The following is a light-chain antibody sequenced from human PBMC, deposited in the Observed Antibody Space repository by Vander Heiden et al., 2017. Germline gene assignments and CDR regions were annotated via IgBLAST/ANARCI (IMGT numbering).Light chain of an antibody. J-gene: IGKJ4*01. CDR1: QSISTW. Sequence: DIQMTQSPSTLSASVGDRVPITCRASQSISTWLAWYQQKPGKAPKLIIYKASSLESGVPSRFSGSGSGTEFTLTISSLQPDDFATYYCQQYNSYLTFGGGTKVEIK. CDR3: QQYNSYLT. CDR2: KAS. V-gene: IGKV1-5*03.